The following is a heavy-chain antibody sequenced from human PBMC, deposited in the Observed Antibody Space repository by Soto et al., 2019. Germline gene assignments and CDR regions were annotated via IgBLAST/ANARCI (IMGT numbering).Heavy chain of an antibody. D-gene: IGHD3-3*01. CDR1: GGSISSYY. V-gene: IGHV4-59*08. Sequence: PSETLSLTCTVSGGSISSYYWSWIRQPPGKGLEWIGYIYYSGSTNYNPSLKSRVTISVDTSKNQFSLKLSSVTAADTAVYYCARGHFGVVITYYYMDVWGKGTTVTVSS. J-gene: IGHJ6*03. CDR2: IYYSGST. CDR3: ARGHFGVVITYYYMDV.